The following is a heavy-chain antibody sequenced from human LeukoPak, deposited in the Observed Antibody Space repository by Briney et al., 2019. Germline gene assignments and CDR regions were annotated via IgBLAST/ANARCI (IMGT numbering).Heavy chain of an antibody. V-gene: IGHV4-59*01. CDR3: ARGTKSNYGY. D-gene: IGHD4-11*01. CDR2: IYYSGST. Sequence: ASETLSLTCTVSGGSISSYYWSWIRQPPGKGLEWIGYIYYSGSTNYNPSLKSRVTISVDTSKNQFSLKLSSVTAADTAVHYCARGTKSNYGYWGQGTLVTVSS. J-gene: IGHJ4*02. CDR1: GGSISSYY.